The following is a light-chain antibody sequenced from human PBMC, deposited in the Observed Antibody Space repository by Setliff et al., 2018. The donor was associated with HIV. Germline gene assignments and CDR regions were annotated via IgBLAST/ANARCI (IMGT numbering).Light chain of an antibody. J-gene: IGLJ1*01. Sequence: QSVLTQPPLASGTPGQRVTISCSGSTSNIGSNTVSWYQQVPRTAPKLLIYGDNQRPSGVPDRFSGYKSATSASLTISGLQSDDEADYYCAAWDDSLNGLYVFGPGTKVTVL. CDR3: AAWDDSLNGLYV. CDR2: GDN. V-gene: IGLV1-44*01. CDR1: TSNIGSNT.